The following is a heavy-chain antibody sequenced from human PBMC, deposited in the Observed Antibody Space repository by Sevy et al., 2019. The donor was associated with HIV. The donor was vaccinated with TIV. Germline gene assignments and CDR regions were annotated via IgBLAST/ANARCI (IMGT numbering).Heavy chain of an antibody. CDR3: TRTSYYYDSGSYYGMDV. J-gene: IGHJ6*02. CDR2: IRSKTYGGTK. Sequence: GGSLRLSCTPSGFTSGDYILTWVRQPPGKGLEWVGFIRSKTYGGTKEYAASVKGRFTISRDDSKNVAYLRMNSLKTEDTAVYYCTRTSYYYDSGSYYGMDVWGQGTTVTVSS. CDR1: GFTSGDYI. V-gene: IGHV3-49*04. D-gene: IGHD3-10*01.